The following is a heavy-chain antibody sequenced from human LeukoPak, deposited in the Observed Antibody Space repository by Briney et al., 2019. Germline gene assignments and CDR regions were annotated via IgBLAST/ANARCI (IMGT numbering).Heavy chain of an antibody. J-gene: IGHJ4*02. CDR2: INPNGGGT. D-gene: IGHD2-21*01. CDR1: AYSFTGYY. V-gene: IGHV1-2*02. Sequence: ASVKVSCKASAYSFTGYYIHWVRQAPGQGLEWMGWINPNGGGTKSAQNFQDRVTMTRDTFINTAYMELTSLRYDDTAVYYCARAFCGGDCHYDYWGQGTLVSVSS. CDR3: ARAFCGGDCHYDY.